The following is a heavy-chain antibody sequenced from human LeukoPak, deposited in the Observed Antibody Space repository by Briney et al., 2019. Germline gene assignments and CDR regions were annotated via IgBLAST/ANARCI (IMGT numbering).Heavy chain of an antibody. Sequence: GGSLRLSCAASGFTFSSYGMHWVRQAPGKGLEWVAVMSYDGSNKYYTDSVKGRFTISRDNSRNTLYLQMSSLRPEDTAVYYCAKDKGREGDYWGQGNLVTVSS. CDR3: AKDKGREGDY. J-gene: IGHJ4*02. V-gene: IGHV3-30*18. CDR1: GFTFSSYG. CDR2: MSYDGSNK.